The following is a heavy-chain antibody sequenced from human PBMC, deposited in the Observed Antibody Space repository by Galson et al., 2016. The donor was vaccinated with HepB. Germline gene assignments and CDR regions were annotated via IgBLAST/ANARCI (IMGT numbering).Heavy chain of an antibody. D-gene: IGHD5-24*01. Sequence: ETLSLTCGVYGGSFTGYYCHWFRQPPGMGLEWIGEIHPSGSTSYNPYLGSRVTISLDTSKNQFSLTVDSVTAADTAVYFCSRGLDAYKAGNYWGQGTLVTVAA. V-gene: IGHV4-34*01. CDR2: IHPSGST. J-gene: IGHJ4*02. CDR1: GGSFTGYY. CDR3: SRGLDAYKAGNY.